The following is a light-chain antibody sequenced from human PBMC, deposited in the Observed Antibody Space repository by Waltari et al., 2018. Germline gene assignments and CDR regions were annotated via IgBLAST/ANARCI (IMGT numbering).Light chain of an antibody. CDR3: QQYYSIPQT. CDR1: QSVLYSSNNNNY. CDR2: WAS. Sequence: DIVMTQSPDSLAVSLGERATIHCKSSQSVLYSSNNNNYLAWYQQKPGQPPKLLIYWASTRESGVPDRFSGSGSGTDFTLTISSLQAEDVAVYYCQQYYSIPQTFGQGTNLEIK. V-gene: IGKV4-1*01. J-gene: IGKJ2*01.